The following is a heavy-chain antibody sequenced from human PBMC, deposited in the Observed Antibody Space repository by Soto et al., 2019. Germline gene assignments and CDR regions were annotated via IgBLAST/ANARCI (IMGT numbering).Heavy chain of an antibody. J-gene: IGHJ6*02. CDR3: AKDYLDYYGMDV. CDR2: ISGGGDIT. CDR1: GFTLSNFG. Sequence: EVQLLESGGGLVQPGGSLRLSCAVSGFTLSNFGMSWVRQAPGQGLEWVSVISGGGDITYYPDSVKGRFTISRDNSKNTVYLHMKSLRAEDTAVYYCAKDYLDYYGMDVWGQGTTVTVSS. V-gene: IGHV3-23*01.